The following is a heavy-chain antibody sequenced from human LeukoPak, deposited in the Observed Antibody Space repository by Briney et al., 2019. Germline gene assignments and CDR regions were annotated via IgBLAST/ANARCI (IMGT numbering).Heavy chain of an antibody. Sequence: SVKVSCKASGGTFSSYAISWVRQAPGQGLEWMGRIIPIFGTANYAQKFQGRVTITTDESTSTAYMELSSLRSEDTAVYYCARIGSQNNSPFDYWGQGTLVTVSS. CDR1: GGTFSSYA. J-gene: IGHJ4*02. V-gene: IGHV1-69*05. CDR3: ARIGSQNNSPFDY. D-gene: IGHD1/OR15-1a*01. CDR2: IIPIFGTA.